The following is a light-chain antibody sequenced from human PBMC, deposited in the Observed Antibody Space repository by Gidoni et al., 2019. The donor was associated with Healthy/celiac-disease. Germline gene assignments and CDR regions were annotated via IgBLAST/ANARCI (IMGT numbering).Light chain of an antibody. Sequence: DIQMTQSPSSLSASVGDRVTITCQASQDISNYLNWYQQKPGKAPKLLIYDASNLETGVPSRFSGSGSGTDFTFTISSLQPEDIATYYCQQYDNLPRRTFGQXTKLEIK. CDR2: DAS. J-gene: IGKJ2*01. CDR3: QQYDNLPRRT. CDR1: QDISNY. V-gene: IGKV1-33*01.